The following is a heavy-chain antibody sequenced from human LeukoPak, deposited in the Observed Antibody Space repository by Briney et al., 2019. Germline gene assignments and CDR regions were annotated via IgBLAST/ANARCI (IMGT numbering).Heavy chain of an antibody. Sequence: GGSLRLSCTASGFTFHTYWMSWVRQAPGKGLEWVANIKEDGSEKYCVDSVKGRFTISRDNAKTSLYLQMNSLRAEDTAVYYCARDARPAYYYYYYMDVWGKGTTVTVSS. V-gene: IGHV3-7*01. CDR1: GFTFHTYW. J-gene: IGHJ6*03. CDR2: IKEDGSEK. CDR3: ARDARPAYYYYYYMDV.